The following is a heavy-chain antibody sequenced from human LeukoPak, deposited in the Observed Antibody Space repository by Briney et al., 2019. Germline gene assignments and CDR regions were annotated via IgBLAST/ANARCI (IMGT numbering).Heavy chain of an antibody. D-gene: IGHD2-2*01. J-gene: IGHJ4*02. Sequence: PGGSLRLPCAASGFTVSSNYMSWVRQAPGKGLEWVSVIYSGGSTYYADSVKGRFTISRDNSKNTLYLQMNSLRAEDTAVYYCARLYAPKEVLFDYGGQGPLVTVS. V-gene: IGHV3-53*01. CDR3: ARLYAPKEVLFDY. CDR2: IYSGGST. CDR1: GFTVSSNY.